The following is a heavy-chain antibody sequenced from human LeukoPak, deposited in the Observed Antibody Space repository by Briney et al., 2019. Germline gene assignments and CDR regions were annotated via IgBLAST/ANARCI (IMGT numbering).Heavy chain of an antibody. Sequence: GASVKVSCKASGYTFTGYYMHWVRQAPGQGLEWMGWINPNSGGTNYAQKFQGRVTMTRDTSISTAYMELSRLRSDDTAVYYRARTIWKNDAFDIWGQGTMVTVSS. D-gene: IGHD3-3*01. J-gene: IGHJ3*02. CDR2: INPNSGGT. CDR1: GYTFTGYY. CDR3: ARTIWKNDAFDI. V-gene: IGHV1-2*02.